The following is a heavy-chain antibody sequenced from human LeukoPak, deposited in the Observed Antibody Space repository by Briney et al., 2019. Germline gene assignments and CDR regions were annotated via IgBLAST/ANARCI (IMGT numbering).Heavy chain of an antibody. CDR3: ASEDYYDSSGYRHAGSSDY. J-gene: IGHJ4*02. Sequence: SETLSLTCAVYGGSFSGYYWSWIRQPPGKGLEWIGEINHSGSTNYNPSPKSRVTISVDTSKNQFSLKLSSVTAADTAVYYCASEDYYDSSGYRHAGSSDYWGQGTLVTVSS. CDR2: INHSGST. CDR1: GGSFSGYY. D-gene: IGHD3-22*01. V-gene: IGHV4-34*01.